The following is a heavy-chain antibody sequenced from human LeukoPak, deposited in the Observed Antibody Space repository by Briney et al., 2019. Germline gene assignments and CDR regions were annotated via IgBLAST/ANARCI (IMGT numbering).Heavy chain of an antibody. CDR2: ISSSSSYI. Sequence: KAGGSLRLSCAASGFTFSSYSMNWVRQAPGKWLEWVSSISSSSSYIYYADSVKGRFTISRDNAKNSLYLQINSLRAEDTAVYYCALIIGNNGLFDYWGQGTLVTVSS. D-gene: IGHD2-8*01. CDR3: ALIIGNNGLFDY. J-gene: IGHJ4*02. CDR1: GFTFSSYS. V-gene: IGHV3-21*01.